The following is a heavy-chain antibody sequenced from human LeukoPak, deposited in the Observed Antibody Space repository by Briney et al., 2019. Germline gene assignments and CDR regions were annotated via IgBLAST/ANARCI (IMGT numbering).Heavy chain of an antibody. CDR1: GFTFSDYY. CDR2: ISYDGSNK. D-gene: IGHD2-15*01. CDR3: AKAFFIGCFD. V-gene: IGHV3-30*18. J-gene: IGHJ4*02. Sequence: PGGSLRLSCAASGFTFSDYYMSWIRQAPGKGLEWVAVISYDGSNKYYADSVKGRFTISRDNSKNTLYLQMNSLRAEDTAVYYCAKAFFIGCFDWGQGTLVTVSS.